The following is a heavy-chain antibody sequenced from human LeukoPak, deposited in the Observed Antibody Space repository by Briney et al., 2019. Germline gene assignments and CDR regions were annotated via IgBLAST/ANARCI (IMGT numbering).Heavy chain of an antibody. CDR2: ISETGGVT. V-gene: IGHV3-23*01. J-gene: IGHJ4*02. D-gene: IGHD2-15*01. CDR1: GFSFGSYP. Sequence: GGSLRLSCVVSGFSFGSYPMSWVRQAPGRGLEWVSVISETGGVTHYADSMKGRFTISRDNSKNTLYLQMNSLRAEDTAVYYCARGDDCSGGSCYPSAFDYWGQGTLVTVSS. CDR3: ARGDDCSGGSCYPSAFDY.